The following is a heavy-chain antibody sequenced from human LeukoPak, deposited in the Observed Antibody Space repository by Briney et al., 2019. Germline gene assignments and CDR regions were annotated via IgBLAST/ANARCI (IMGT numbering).Heavy chain of an antibody. V-gene: IGHV4-39*01. CDR1: GVSISRSLYY. Sequence: SETLSLTCTVSGVSISRSLYYWGWIRQPPGKGLEWIGTIYYSGTTYYNPSLRSRVTVSVDTSNNQFSLKLSSVTAAGTAVYYCARHYSGDLNYFDYWGQGTLVTVSS. CDR2: IYYSGTT. J-gene: IGHJ4*02. D-gene: IGHD4-17*01. CDR3: ARHYSGDLNYFDY.